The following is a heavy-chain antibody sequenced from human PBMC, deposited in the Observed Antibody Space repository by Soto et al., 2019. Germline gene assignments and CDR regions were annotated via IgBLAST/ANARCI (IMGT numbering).Heavy chain of an antibody. D-gene: IGHD3-16*01. CDR3: ARMATFGSLNWFDP. CDR2: MNPGSGDT. J-gene: IGHJ5*02. Sequence: ASVKVSCKAAGYSFTNNDVSWVRQATGQGLEWMGWMNPGSGDTGYAQKFQGRVTMTRDISTATAYMELSSLRSDDTATYYCARMATFGSLNWFDPWGQGTLVTVSS. V-gene: IGHV1-8*01. CDR1: GYSFTNND.